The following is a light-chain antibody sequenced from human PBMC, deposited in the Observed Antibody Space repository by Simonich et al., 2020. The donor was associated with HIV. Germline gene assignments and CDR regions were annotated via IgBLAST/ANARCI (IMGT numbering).Light chain of an antibody. CDR3: QQYNNRPLI. V-gene: IGKV3-15*01. CDR2: DAS. CDR1: QSVSSN. Sequence: EIVMTQTPATLSVSPGERATLPCRASQSVSSNLAWYQQKPGPAPSLLIYDASTRATGIPARFSGSGSGTEFTLTISSMQSEDCAVYYCQQYNNRPLIFGGGTKVEIK. J-gene: IGKJ4*01.